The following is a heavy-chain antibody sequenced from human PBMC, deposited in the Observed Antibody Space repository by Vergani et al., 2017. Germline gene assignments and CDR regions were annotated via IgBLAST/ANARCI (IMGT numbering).Heavy chain of an antibody. CDR3: ASGGNGPVDY. J-gene: IGHJ4*02. CDR1: GGSISSYY. CDR2: IYYSGST. Sequence: QVQLQESGPGLLKPSETLSLTCTVSGGSISSYYWSWIRQPPGKGLEWIGYIYYSGSTNYNPSLKSRVTISVDTSKNQFSLKLSSVTAADTAVYYCASGGNGPVDYWGQGTLVTVSS. V-gene: IGHV4-59*01. D-gene: IGHD3-16*01.